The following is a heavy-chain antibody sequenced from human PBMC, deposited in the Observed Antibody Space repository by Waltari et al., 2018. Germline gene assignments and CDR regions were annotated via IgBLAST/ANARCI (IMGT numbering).Heavy chain of an antibody. CDR3: AREGSGFDP. V-gene: IGHV3-48*01. J-gene: IGHJ5*02. CDR2: ISSSGDIT. CDR1: GFPFSTYN. Sequence: EVQLVESGGGLVPPGGSLRLSCAASGFPFSTYNFNWVRQAPGRGLQWVSFISSSGDITYYTDSVKGRFTISRDIAKNSLYLQMNSLRVEDTAVYYCAREGSGFDPWGQGTLVTVSS.